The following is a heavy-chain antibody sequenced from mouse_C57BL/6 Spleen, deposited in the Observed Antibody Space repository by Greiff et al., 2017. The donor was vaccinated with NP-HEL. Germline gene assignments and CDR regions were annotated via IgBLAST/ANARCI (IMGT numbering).Heavy chain of an antibody. CDR2: INPGSGGT. CDR1: GYAFTNYL. D-gene: IGHD1-1*01. V-gene: IGHV1-54*01. CDR3: ARGGYYGSSTHFDV. Sequence: VQLQQSGAELVRPGTSVKVSCKASGYAFTNYLIEWVKQRPGQGLECIGVINPGSGGTNYNEKFKGKATLTADKSSSTAYMQLSSLTSEDSAVYFCARGGYYGSSTHFDVWGTGTTVTVSS. J-gene: IGHJ1*03.